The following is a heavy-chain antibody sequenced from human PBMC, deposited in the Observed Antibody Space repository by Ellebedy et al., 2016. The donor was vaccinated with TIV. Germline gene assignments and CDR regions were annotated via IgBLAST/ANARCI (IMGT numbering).Heavy chain of an antibody. CDR2: ISASGGHT. CDR1: GFPFSSYA. J-gene: IGHJ4*02. Sequence: GESLKISCAASGFPFSSYAISWVRQAPGKGLEWVSVISASGGHTYYADSVKGRFTISRDNSKNTLYLQMSSLRAEDTAIYYCAKDRTPGDGYWVFDFWGQGTLVTVST. V-gene: IGHV3-23*01. D-gene: IGHD5-18*01. CDR3: AKDRTPGDGYWVFDF.